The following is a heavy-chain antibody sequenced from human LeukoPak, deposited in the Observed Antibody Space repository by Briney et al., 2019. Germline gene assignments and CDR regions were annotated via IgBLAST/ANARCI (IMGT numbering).Heavy chain of an antibody. CDR1: GGSISSSSYY. CDR2: IYYSGST. V-gene: IGHV4-39*01. D-gene: IGHD6-19*01. Sequence: SETLSLTCAVSGGSISSSSYYWGWIRQPPGKGLEGIGSIYYSGSTYYNTSLKSRVTISVDTSKNQFSLKLSSVTAADTAVYYCASIAVDPHYFDYWGQGTLVTVSS. J-gene: IGHJ4*02. CDR3: ASIAVDPHYFDY.